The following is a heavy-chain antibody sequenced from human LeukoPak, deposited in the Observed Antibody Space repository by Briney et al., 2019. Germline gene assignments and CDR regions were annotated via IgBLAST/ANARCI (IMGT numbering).Heavy chain of an antibody. V-gene: IGHV3-33*01. CDR3: ARDVFTTYDTGGGYLDY. CDR2: IWYDGSNK. J-gene: IGHJ4*02. Sequence: PGGSLRLSCVVSGFXFSSYGIHWVRQAPGKGLGWVALIWYDGSNKYYADSVKGRFTISRDNSKNTLYLQMNSLRADDTAVYYCARDVFTTYDTGGGYLDYWGQGTLVTVSS. D-gene: IGHD3-22*01. CDR1: GFXFSSYG.